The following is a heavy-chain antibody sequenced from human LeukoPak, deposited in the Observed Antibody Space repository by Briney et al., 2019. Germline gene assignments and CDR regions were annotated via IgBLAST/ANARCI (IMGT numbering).Heavy chain of an antibody. J-gene: IGHJ3*02. V-gene: IGHV3-53*01. Sequence: PGGSLGLSCAASGFTVSSNYMSWVRQAPGKGLEWVSVIYSGGSTYYADSVKGRFTISRDNSKNTLYLQMNSLRAEDTAVFYCARDSGYNAFDIWGQGTMVTVSS. CDR2: IYSGGST. CDR1: GFTVSSNY. CDR3: ARDSGYNAFDI. D-gene: IGHD5-12*01.